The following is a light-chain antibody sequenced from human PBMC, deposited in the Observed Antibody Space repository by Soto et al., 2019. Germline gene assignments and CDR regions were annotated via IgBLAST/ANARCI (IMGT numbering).Light chain of an antibody. J-gene: IGLJ2*01. Sequence: QSVLTQPHSVSGAPGQRVTISCTGSSSNIGAGYDVHWYQQLPGTAPKLLIYGNSNRPSGVPDRFSGSKSGTSASLAITGLQAEDEADYYCQSYDSSLSVLVFGGGTKVTVL. V-gene: IGLV1-40*01. CDR3: QSYDSSLSVLV. CDR2: GNS. CDR1: SSNIGAGYD.